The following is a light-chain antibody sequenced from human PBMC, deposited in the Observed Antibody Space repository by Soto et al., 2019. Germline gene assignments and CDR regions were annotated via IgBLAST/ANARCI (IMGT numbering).Light chain of an antibody. CDR2: AAS. Sequence: EIVLTQSPATLSLSPGETATLSCRASQSVSSNYLAWYQQRPGQAPRLLIYAASTRATGVPGRFSGSGSGTEFTLTISSLQSEDFAVYYCQQYNHWPLTFGGGTKVDIK. CDR1: QSVSSN. J-gene: IGKJ4*01. CDR3: QQYNHWPLT. V-gene: IGKV3-15*01.